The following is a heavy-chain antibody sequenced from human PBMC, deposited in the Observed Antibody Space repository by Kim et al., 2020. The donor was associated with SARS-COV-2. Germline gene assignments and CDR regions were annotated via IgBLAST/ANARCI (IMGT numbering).Heavy chain of an antibody. Sequence: GGSLRLSCAASGFTFSSYAMSWVRQAPGKGLEWVSAISGSGGSTYYADSVKGRFTISRDNSKNTLYLQMNSLRAEDTAVYYCAKTPPVGSSGWYAIFDYWGQGTLVTVSS. CDR3: AKTPPVGSSGWYAIFDY. D-gene: IGHD6-19*01. CDR2: ISGSGGST. CDR1: GFTFSSYA. V-gene: IGHV3-23*01. J-gene: IGHJ4*02.